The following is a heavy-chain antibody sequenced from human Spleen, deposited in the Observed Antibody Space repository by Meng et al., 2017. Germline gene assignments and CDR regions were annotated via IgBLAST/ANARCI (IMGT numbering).Heavy chain of an antibody. CDR2: INPNSGGT. CDR3: ARDFCSSGSCYDY. J-gene: IGHJ4*02. Sequence: ASVKVSCKASGYTFTSYGISWVRQAPGQGLEWMGRINPNSGGTNSAQKFQGRVTMTRDTSVNTAYMELSSLRSDDTAVYYCARDFCSSGSCYDYWGQGTLVTVSS. V-gene: IGHV1-2*06. CDR1: GYTFTSYG. D-gene: IGHD2-15*01.